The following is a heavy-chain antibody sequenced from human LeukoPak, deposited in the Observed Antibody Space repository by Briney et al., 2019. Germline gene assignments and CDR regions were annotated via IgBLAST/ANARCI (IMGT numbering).Heavy chain of an antibody. D-gene: IGHD3-16*02. J-gene: IGHJ4*02. CDR1: GGSFSGYY. CDR3: ARGSRFSDYVWGSYRTDYYFDY. Sequence: PSETLSLTCAVYGGSFSGYYWSWIRQPPGKGLEWIGEINHSGSTNYDPSLKSRVTISVDTSKNQFSLKLSSVTAADTAVYYCARGSRFSDYVWGSYRTDYYFDYWGQGTLVTVSS. V-gene: IGHV4-34*01. CDR2: INHSGST.